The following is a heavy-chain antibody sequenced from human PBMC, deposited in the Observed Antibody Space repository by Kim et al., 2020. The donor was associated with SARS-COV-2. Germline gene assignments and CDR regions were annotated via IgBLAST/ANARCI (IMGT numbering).Heavy chain of an antibody. J-gene: IGHJ5*02. D-gene: IGHD3-10*01. Sequence: GGSLRLSCAASGFTFSSYAMHWVRQAPGKGLEWVAVISYDGSNKYYADSVKGRFTISRDNSKNTLYLQMNSLRAEDTAVYYCARDPRRGFWFGDRPGWVGPRGPGTLV. CDR2: ISYDGSNK. CDR3: ARDPRRGFWFGDRPGWVGP. CDR1: GFTFSSYA. V-gene: IGHV3-30*04.